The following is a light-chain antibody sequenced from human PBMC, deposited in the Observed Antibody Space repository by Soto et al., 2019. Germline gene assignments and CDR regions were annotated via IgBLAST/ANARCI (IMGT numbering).Light chain of an antibody. CDR1: SSDIGGYNY. J-gene: IGLJ1*01. Sequence: QSALTQAASVSGAPGQSITISCTGTSSDIGGYNYVSWYQQHPGKAPKLMIYDVSKRPSGVPDRFSGSKSGNTASLTISGLQTEDEADYYCCSYAGRYTYVFGTGTKLTVL. CDR2: DVS. CDR3: CSYAGRYTYV. V-gene: IGLV2-11*01.